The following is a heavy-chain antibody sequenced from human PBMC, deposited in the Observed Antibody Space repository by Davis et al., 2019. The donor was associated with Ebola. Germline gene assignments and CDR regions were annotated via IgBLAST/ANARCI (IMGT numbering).Heavy chain of an antibody. CDR1: GYTFTSYG. CDR3: AKTMVQGVIANIYGMDV. V-gene: IGHV1-18*01. J-gene: IGHJ6*02. CDR2: ISAYNGNT. Sequence: AASVKVSCKASGYTFTSYGISWVRQAPGQGLEWMGWISAYNGNTNYAQKLQGRVTMTTDTSTSTAYMELRSLRSDDTAVYYCAKTMVQGVIANIYGMDVWGQGTTVTDSS. D-gene: IGHD3-10*01.